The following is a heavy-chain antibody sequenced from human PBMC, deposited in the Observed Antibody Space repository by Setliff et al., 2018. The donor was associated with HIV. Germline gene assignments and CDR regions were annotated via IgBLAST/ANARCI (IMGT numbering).Heavy chain of an antibody. CDR2: IKQDGSEK. CDR1: GFTFTNYW. V-gene: IGHV3-7*01. CDR3: ACGAAAGTDYYYYYYMDV. D-gene: IGHD6-13*01. Sequence: GVLRLSCEASGFTFTNYWMSWVRQAPGKGLEWVANIKQDGSEKYYVDSVKGRFTISRDNAKNSLYLQMNSLRAEDTAVYYCACGAAAGTDYYYYYYMDVWGKGTTVTVSS. J-gene: IGHJ6*03.